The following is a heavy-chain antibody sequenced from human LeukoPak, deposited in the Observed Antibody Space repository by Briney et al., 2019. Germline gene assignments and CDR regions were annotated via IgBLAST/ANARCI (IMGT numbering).Heavy chain of an antibody. J-gene: IGHJ5*02. D-gene: IGHD2-2*01. CDR3: ARDWAMNWFDP. CDR1: GGSFSGYY. CDR2: INHSGST. V-gene: IGHV4-34*01. Sequence: PSETLSLTCAVYGGSFSGYYWSWIRQPPGKGLEWIGEINHSGSTNYNPSLKSRVTISVDTSKNQFSLKLSSVTAADTAVYYCARDWAMNWFDPWGQGTLVTVSS.